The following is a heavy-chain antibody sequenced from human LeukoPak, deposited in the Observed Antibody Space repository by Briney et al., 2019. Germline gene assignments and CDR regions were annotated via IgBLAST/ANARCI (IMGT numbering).Heavy chain of an antibody. CDR3: AIGYGSGIQVPYYYYYGMDV. Sequence: GESLKISCKGSGYSFTSYWISWVCQMPGKGLEWMGRIDPSDSYTNYSPSFQGHVTISADKSISTAYLQWSSLKASDTAMYYCAIGYGSGIQVPYYYYYGMDVWGQGTTVTVSS. V-gene: IGHV5-10-1*01. CDR1: GYSFTSYW. D-gene: IGHD3-10*01. CDR2: IDPSDSYT. J-gene: IGHJ6*02.